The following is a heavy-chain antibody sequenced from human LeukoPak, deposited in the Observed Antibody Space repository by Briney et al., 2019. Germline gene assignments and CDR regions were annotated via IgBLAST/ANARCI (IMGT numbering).Heavy chain of an antibody. Sequence: SETLSLTCTVSGGSISSSSYYWGWIRQSPGKGLEWIGEVNDSGSTSYNPSLKSRVAISVDMSKNQFSLKLNSVTAADTAMYYCARGLQGYSNSLVFWGQGTLVTVSS. D-gene: IGHD4-11*01. V-gene: IGHV4-39*07. J-gene: IGHJ4*02. CDR2: VNDSGST. CDR3: ARGLQGYSNSLVF. CDR1: GGSISSSSYY.